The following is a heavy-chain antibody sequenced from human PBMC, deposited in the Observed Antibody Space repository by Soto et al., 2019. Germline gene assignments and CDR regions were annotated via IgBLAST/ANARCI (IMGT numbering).Heavy chain of an antibody. D-gene: IGHD2-21*01. J-gene: IGHJ4*02. V-gene: IGHV3-23*01. Sequence: DVPLLESGGGLAQPGESLRLSCVASGFSFSAYAMSWVRQSPGKGFEWVSTISGSGRITNYADSVKGRFTTSKDTSTNTLYLHMNSLIADDTAVYYCVKERIELWLIDYWGQGTRVTVSS. CDR1: GFSFSAYA. CDR3: VKERIELWLIDY. CDR2: ISGSGRIT.